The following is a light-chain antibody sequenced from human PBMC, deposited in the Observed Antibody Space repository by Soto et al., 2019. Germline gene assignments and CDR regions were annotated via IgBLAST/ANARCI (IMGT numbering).Light chain of an antibody. V-gene: IGKV3-11*01. CDR2: EAS. CDR1: QSVSNY. J-gene: IGKJ1*01. CDR3: QQRSNWPPWT. Sequence: EIVLTQSPATLSLSPGERATLSCRASQSVSNYLAWYQQKPGQAPRLLIYEASNRATGIPARFSGSGSGTDFTLTISSLEPEDFAVYYCQQRSNWPPWTFGQGTKVEIQ.